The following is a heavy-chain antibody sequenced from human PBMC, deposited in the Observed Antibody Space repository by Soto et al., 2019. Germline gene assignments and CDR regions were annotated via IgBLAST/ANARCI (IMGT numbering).Heavy chain of an antibody. D-gene: IGHD2-2*01. CDR1: GFTVSSNY. V-gene: IGHV3-66*01. Sequence: PGGSLRLSCAASGFTVSSNYMSWVRQAPGKGLEWVSVIYSGGSTYYADSVKGRFTISRDNSKNTLYLQMNSLRAEDTAVYYCSSYCISTSCYGSYYYYYYGMDVWGQGTTVTVSS. CDR2: IYSGGST. CDR3: SSYCISTSCYGSYYYYYYGMDV. J-gene: IGHJ6*02.